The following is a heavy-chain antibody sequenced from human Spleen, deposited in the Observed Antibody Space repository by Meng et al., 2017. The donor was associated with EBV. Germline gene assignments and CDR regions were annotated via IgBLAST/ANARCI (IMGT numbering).Heavy chain of an antibody. CDR1: GSSLSDFA. CDR2: FDIEDGEN. CDR3: ATASDYGDLSYFDH. J-gene: IGHJ4*02. V-gene: IGHV1-24*01. Sequence: QVQLVHSGAEVRKPGAPVKIPCKVSGSSLSDFALNRVGLTPGQGLEWRGGFDIEDGENAFAQKFQGRFTMTEATSTDTAYMELSFLTFEDTGVYYCATASDYGDLSYFDHWGQGTLFTVSS. D-gene: IGHD4-17*01.